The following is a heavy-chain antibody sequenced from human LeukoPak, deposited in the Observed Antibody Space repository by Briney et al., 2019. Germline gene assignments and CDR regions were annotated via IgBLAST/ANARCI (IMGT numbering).Heavy chain of an antibody. CDR1: GFIVSNNY. Sequence: GGSLRLSCAASGFIVSNNYMSWVRQAPGKGLEWVSFIYGDGTTYFADSVKGRFTISGDDSRNTLYLQMNSLRAEDTAVYYCATGAHYYGSWGQGTLVTVSS. CDR2: IYGDGTT. V-gene: IGHV3-53*01. CDR3: ATGAHYYGS. J-gene: IGHJ5*02. D-gene: IGHD3-10*01.